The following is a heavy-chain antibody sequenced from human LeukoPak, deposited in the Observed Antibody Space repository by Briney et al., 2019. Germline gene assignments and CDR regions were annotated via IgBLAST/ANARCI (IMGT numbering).Heavy chain of an antibody. J-gene: IGHJ3*02. V-gene: IGHV4-39*01. CDR2: IYYNGFT. CDR3: AVYILGAASGHDAFDI. D-gene: IGHD6-13*01. Sequence: SETLSLTCTVSGGSISSTTYYWGWIRQPPGKGLEWIGSIYYNGFTYYNPSLKSRVTISVDTSKNQFSLKLSSVTAADTAVYYCAVYILGAASGHDAFDIWGQGTMVTVSS. CDR1: GGSISSTTYY.